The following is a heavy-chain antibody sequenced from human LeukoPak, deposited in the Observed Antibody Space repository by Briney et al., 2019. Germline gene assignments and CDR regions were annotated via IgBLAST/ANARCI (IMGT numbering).Heavy chain of an antibody. CDR2: ISSSSSYI. D-gene: IGHD6-19*01. V-gene: IGHV3-21*01. Sequence: PGGSLRLSCAASGFTFSSYTMNWVRQAPGKGLEWVSSISSSSSYIYDADSVKGRFTISRDNAKNSLYLQMDSLRAEDTAVYYCARGAVSYSSGWYGNWYFDLWGRGTLLTASS. CDR3: ARGAVSYSSGWYGNWYFDL. J-gene: IGHJ2*01. CDR1: GFTFSSYT.